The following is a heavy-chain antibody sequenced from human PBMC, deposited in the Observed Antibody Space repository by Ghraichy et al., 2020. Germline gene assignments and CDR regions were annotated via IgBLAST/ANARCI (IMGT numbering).Heavy chain of an antibody. Sequence: SETLSLTCAVYGGSFSGYYWSWIRQPPGKGLEWIGEINHSGSTNYNPSLKSRVTISVDTSKNQFSLKLSSVTAADTAVYYCARAGDYASAFDIWGQGTMVTVSS. J-gene: IGHJ3*02. CDR2: INHSGST. CDR1: GGSFSGYY. CDR3: ARAGDYASAFDI. D-gene: IGHD4-17*01. V-gene: IGHV4-34*01.